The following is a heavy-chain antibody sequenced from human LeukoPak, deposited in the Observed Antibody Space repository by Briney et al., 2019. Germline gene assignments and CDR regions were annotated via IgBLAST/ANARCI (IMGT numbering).Heavy chain of an antibody. Sequence: GGSLTLSCAASGFTFRNYYMTWISQAPGKGMEWVSYISASGDTIYYGDSVRGRFTISRDNDKNSLYLDMNTLKAEDTAVYYCARDPSWEILSYFDYWGQGTLVTVSS. CDR2: ISASGDTI. CDR3: ARDPSWEILSYFDY. V-gene: IGHV3-11*04. J-gene: IGHJ4*02. D-gene: IGHD1-26*01. CDR1: GFTFRNYY.